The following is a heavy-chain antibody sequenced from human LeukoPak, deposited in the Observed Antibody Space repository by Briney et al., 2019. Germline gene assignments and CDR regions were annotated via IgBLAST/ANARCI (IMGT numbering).Heavy chain of an antibody. Sequence: SQTLSLTCAISGDNVSSNSVAWNWIRQSPSRGLEWLGRTYYRSKWLNDYAGSVKSRITVSPDTAKNQFSLQLKSMTPGDTAVYYCARGKLNAFDFWGQGTKVTVSS. CDR1: GDNVSSNSVA. V-gene: IGHV6-1*01. CDR2: TYYRSKWLN. J-gene: IGHJ3*01. CDR3: ARGKLNAFDF.